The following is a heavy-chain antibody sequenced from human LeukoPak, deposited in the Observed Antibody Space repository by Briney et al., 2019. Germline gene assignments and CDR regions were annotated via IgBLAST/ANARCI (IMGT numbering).Heavy chain of an antibody. J-gene: IGHJ4*02. V-gene: IGHV3-30*02. CDR1: GFTFSSYG. CDR2: IWYGGSNK. Sequence: PGGSLRLSCAASGFTFSSYGMHWVRQAPGKGLEWVAVIWYGGSNKYYADSVKGRFTISRDNSKNTLYLQMNSLRAEDTAVYYCAKDGGDSGSLDYWGQGTLVTVPS. CDR3: AKDGGDSGSLDY. D-gene: IGHD1-26*01.